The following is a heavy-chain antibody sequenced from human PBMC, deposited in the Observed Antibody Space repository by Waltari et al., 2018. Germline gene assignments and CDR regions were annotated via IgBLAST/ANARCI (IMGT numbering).Heavy chain of an antibody. CDR3: ARDRDWAFDH. J-gene: IGHJ4*02. CDR1: GFRFASHD. Sequence: EVQLVESGGGLVQPGGSLSLSCAASGFRFASHDMNWVRPAPGKGLEWISYISSTEEIWYADSVKGRFTISRDNAKNSLYLQMNSLRVEDTAVYFCARDRDWAFDHWGQGTLVAVSS. D-gene: IGHD3-9*01. CDR2: ISSTEEI. V-gene: IGHV3-48*01.